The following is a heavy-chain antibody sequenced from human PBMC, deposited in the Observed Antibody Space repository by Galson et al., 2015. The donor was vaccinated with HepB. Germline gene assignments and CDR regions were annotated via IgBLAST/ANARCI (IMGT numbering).Heavy chain of an antibody. CDR2: IRSKGYGATT. J-gene: IGHJ6*02. V-gene: IGHV3-49*04. D-gene: IGHD6-13*01. CDR3: TRGRGGSSWADPKYYYYYGIDV. CDR1: GFTFGDNA. Sequence: SLRLSCAASGFTFGDNAMSWVRQAPGKGLEWVGFIRSKGYGATTEYAASVKGRFTISRDDSKSIAYLQMSSLKTEDTAVYYCTRGRGGSSWADPKYYYYYGIDVWGQGTTVTVPS.